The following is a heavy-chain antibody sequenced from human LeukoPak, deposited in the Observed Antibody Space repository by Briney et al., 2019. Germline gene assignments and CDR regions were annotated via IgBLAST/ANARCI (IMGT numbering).Heavy chain of an antibody. J-gene: IGHJ6*02. CDR3: ARLPLRSIAVGYYGMDV. Sequence: AASVKVSCKASGYTFTTYAMHWVRQAPGQRLEWMGWINAGNGNTKYSQKFQGRVTITRDTSASTAYMELSSLRSGDTAVYYCARLPLRSIAVGYYGMDVWGQGTTVTVSS. CDR2: INAGNGNT. V-gene: IGHV1-3*01. CDR1: GYTFTTYA. D-gene: IGHD6-6*01.